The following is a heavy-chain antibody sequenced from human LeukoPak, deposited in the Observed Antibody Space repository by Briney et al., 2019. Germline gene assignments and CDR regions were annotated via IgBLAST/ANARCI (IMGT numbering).Heavy chain of an antibody. CDR1: GFTFSNAW. Sequence: PGGSLRLSCAASGFTFSNAWMSWVRQAPGKGLEWVGRIKSKTDGGTTDSAAPVKGRFTISRDDSRNTLYLQMNSLKAEDTAVYYCTTTYGGSSFYYYSGMDVWGQGTTVTVSS. D-gene: IGHD4-23*01. CDR3: TTTYGGSSFYYYSGMDV. J-gene: IGHJ6*02. CDR2: IKSKTDGGTT. V-gene: IGHV3-15*01.